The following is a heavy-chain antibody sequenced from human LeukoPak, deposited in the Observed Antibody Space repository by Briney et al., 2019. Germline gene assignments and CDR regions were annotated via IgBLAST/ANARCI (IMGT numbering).Heavy chain of an antibody. J-gene: IGHJ4*02. D-gene: IGHD4-23*01. CDR3: ARAEDGGNSLDY. CDR2: IYHSGST. CDR1: GGSISSGGYS. Sequence: SETLSLTCAVSGGSISSGGYSWSWIRQPPGKGLEWIGYIYHSGSTYYNPSLKSRVTISVDRSKNQFSLKLSSVTAADTAVYYCARAEDGGNSLDYWGQGTLVTVSS. V-gene: IGHV4-30-2*01.